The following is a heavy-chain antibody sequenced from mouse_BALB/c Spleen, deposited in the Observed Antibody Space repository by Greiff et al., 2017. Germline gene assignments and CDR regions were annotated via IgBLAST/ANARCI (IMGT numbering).Heavy chain of an antibody. Sequence: EVQLQESGPELVKPGASVKISCKASGYTFTDYNMHWVKQSHGKSLEWIGYIYPYNGGTGYNQKFKSKATLTVDNSSSTAYMELRSLTSEDSAVYYCARSGVTGAWFAYWGQGTLVTVSA. V-gene: IGHV1S29*02. CDR2: IYPYNGGT. CDR3: ARSGVTGAWFAY. D-gene: IGHD2-2*01. CDR1: GYTFTDYN. J-gene: IGHJ3*01.